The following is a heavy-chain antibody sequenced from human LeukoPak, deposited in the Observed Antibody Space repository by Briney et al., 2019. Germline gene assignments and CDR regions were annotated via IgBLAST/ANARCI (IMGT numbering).Heavy chain of an antibody. Sequence: GASVKVSCKASGYTFTGYYMHWVRQAPGQGLEWMGRINPNSGGTNYAQKFQGRVTMTRDTSISTAYMELSRLRSDDTAVYYCAIYCSGGSCYSAYWGQGTLVTVSS. J-gene: IGHJ4*02. CDR3: AIYCSGGSCYSAY. CDR1: GYTFTGYY. CDR2: INPNSGGT. V-gene: IGHV1-2*06. D-gene: IGHD2-15*01.